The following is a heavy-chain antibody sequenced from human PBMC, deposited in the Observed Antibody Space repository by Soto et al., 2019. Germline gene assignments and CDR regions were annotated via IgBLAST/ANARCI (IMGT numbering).Heavy chain of an antibody. CDR1: GFTFDDYA. CDR3: VKDESINWYSGHFRH. V-gene: IGHV3-9*01. J-gene: IGHJ1*01. D-gene: IGHD6-13*01. Sequence: ESGGGLVQPGRSLRLSCAASGFTFDDYAMHWVRQVPGKGLEWGSGINWNSGSIGYGDSVKGRFAISRDNAKNSLHLQMNSLSAEDTAFYYCVKDESINWYSGHFRHWGQGTLVTVSS. CDR2: INWNSGSI.